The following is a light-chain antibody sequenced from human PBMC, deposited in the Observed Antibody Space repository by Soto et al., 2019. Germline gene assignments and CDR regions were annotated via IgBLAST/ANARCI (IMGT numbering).Light chain of an antibody. V-gene: IGLV2-14*01. CDR2: EVS. CDR1: SSDAGGYNY. Sequence: QSALTQPASVSGSPGQSITISCTGTSSDAGGYNYVSWYQQHPGKAPKLMIYEVSNRPSGVSNRFSGSKSGNTASLTTSGLQAEGEADYYCSSYTSSSTQVFGTGTKGTVL. CDR3: SSYTSSSTQV. J-gene: IGLJ1*01.